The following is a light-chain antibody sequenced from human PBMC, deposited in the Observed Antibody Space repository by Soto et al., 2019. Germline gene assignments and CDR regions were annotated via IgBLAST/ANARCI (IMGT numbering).Light chain of an antibody. J-gene: IGLJ2*01. CDR2: LNSDGSH. Sequence: QSVLTQSPSASASLGASVKLTRTLSSGHSSYAIAWHQQQPEKGPRYLMKLNSDGSHSKGDGIPDRFSGSTSGAERYLTISSLQSEDEADYYCQTWGTGIRGVFGGGTKLTVL. CDR1: SGHSSYA. CDR3: QTWGTGIRGV. V-gene: IGLV4-69*01.